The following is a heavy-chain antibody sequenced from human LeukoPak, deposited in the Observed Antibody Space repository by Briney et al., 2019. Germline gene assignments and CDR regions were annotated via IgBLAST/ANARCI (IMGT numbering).Heavy chain of an antibody. CDR2: MHYSGST. D-gene: IGHD2-21*02. V-gene: IGHV4-38-2*02. J-gene: IGHJ4*02. CDR3: AREGVTTDY. Sequence: PSENLSLNCAVSGYSISNGYCWGWIRQPPGKGLEWIGLMHYSGSTYYNPSLKSRVTISRDTSKNQFSLNLNSVTAADTAVYYCAREGVTTDYWGQGTLVTVSS. CDR1: GYSISNGYC.